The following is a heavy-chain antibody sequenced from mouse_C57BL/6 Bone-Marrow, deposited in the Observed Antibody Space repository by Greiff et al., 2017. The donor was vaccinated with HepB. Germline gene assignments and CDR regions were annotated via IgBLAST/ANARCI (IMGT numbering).Heavy chain of an antibody. V-gene: IGHV1-69*01. CDR1: GYTFTSYW. CDR2: IDPSDSYT. J-gene: IGHJ3*01. CDR3: AREVYYDYDGFAY. Sequence: VQLQQPGAELVMPGASVKLSCKASGYTFTSYWMHWVKQRPGQGLEWIGEIDPSDSYTNYNQKFKGKSTLTVDKSSSTAYRQLSSLTSEDSAVYYCAREVYYDYDGFAYWGQGTLVTVSA. D-gene: IGHD2-4*01.